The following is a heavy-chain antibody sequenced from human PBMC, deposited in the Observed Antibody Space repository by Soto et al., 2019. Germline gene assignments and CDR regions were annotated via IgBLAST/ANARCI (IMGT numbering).Heavy chain of an antibody. CDR1: GCSISSYY. D-gene: IGHD5-18*01. V-gene: IGHV4-59*01. CDR3: ARDGTPDGCSYGIDY. J-gene: IGHJ4*02. Sequence: SETLSLTCTVSGCSISSYYLSWIRQPPGKGLEWIGYIYYIGSTNYNPSLKRRVTISVDTSKNQSSLKLSSVTAAGPDLYYGARDGTPDGCSYGIDYWGRETLVTAPQ. CDR2: IYYIGST.